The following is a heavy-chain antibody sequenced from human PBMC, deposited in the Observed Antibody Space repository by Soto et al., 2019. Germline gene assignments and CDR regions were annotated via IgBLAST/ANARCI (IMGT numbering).Heavy chain of an antibody. CDR2: ISGSGGTT. V-gene: IGHV3-48*01. Sequence: GGSLRLSCAASGFTFSSYSMNWVRQAPGKGLEWVSYISGSGGTTYYADSVKGRFTISRDNSKNTLYLQMNSLRAEDTAVYYCARDLKDCSGGSCPALGYYFDYWGQGTLVTVSS. D-gene: IGHD2-15*01. J-gene: IGHJ4*02. CDR1: GFTFSSYS. CDR3: ARDLKDCSGGSCPALGYYFDY.